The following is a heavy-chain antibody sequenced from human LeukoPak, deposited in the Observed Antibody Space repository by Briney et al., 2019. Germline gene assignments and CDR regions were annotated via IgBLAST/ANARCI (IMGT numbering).Heavy chain of an antibody. J-gene: IGHJ4*02. CDR3: ATDRGWRTSGYYLYYFEY. CDR1: GFIFTNYF. V-gene: IGHV3-7*01. CDR2: IKHDGSEK. D-gene: IGHD3-3*01. Sequence: GGSLRLSCAATGFIFTNYFMSWVRQAPGKGLEWVASIKHDGSEKYYVDSVRGRFTISRDNTMNSLYLQMSSLRAEDTAVYYCATDRGWRTSGYYLYYFEYWGQGTLVTYSS.